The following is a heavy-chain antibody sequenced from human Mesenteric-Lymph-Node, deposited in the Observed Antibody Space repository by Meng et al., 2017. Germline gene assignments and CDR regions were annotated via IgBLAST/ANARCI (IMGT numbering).Heavy chain of an antibody. Sequence: QVQLHQWGAGLLKPSQTLSLTCTVSGGSISSGDYYWSWIRQPPGKGLELIGHIYYSGSTSYNPSLKSRVTISVDTSNNQFSLKLSSVTAADTAVYYCARVGWRQWSFDLWGRGTLVTVSS. D-gene: IGHD5-18*01. CDR2: IYYSGST. J-gene: IGHJ2*01. V-gene: IGHV4-30-4*01. CDR1: GGSISSGDYY. CDR3: ARVGWRQWSFDL.